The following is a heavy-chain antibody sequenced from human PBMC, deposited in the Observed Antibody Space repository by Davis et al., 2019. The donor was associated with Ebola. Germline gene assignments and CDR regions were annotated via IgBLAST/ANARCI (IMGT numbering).Heavy chain of an antibody. CDR1: GFTFSSCG. Sequence: GESLKISCAASGFTFSSCGMHWVRQAPGKGLEWVAFIRYDGKNEYYADSVKGRFTISRDNSKNTLYLQMNSLRAEDTAVYYCARDGGITIFGVVLDYWGQGTLVTVSS. D-gene: IGHD3-3*01. CDR2: IRYDGKNE. J-gene: IGHJ4*02. CDR3: ARDGGITIFGVVLDY. V-gene: IGHV3-30*02.